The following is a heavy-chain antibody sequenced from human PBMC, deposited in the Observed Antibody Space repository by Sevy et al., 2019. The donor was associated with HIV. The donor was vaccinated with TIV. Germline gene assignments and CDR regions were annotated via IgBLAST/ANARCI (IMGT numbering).Heavy chain of an antibody. D-gene: IGHD2-15*01. Sequence: GGSLRLSCAASGFDFSDYYMNWIRQTPGKGLEWISYISVSSSAKYYTDSVKGRFAISRDNARNSLYLQMNSLRVEDTALYFCVGRRSSPAFSWSYHFDYWGQGALVTVSS. CDR1: GFDFSDYY. J-gene: IGHJ4*02. CDR3: VGRRSSPAFSWSYHFDY. V-gene: IGHV3-11*01. CDR2: ISVSSSAK.